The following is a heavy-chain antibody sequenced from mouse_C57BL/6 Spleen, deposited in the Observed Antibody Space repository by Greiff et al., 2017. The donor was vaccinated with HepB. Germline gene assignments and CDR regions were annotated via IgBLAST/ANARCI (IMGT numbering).Heavy chain of an antibody. J-gene: IGHJ2*01. Sequence: VQLQQSGAELVRPGASVKLSCKASGYTFTDYYINWVKQRPGQGLEWIARIYPGSGNTYYNEKFKGKATLTAEKSSSTAYMQLSSLTSEDSAVYFCARGGYYGNYFDYWGQGTTLTVSS. D-gene: IGHD1-1*01. CDR2: IYPGSGNT. CDR1: GYTFTDYY. V-gene: IGHV1-76*01. CDR3: ARGGYYGNYFDY.